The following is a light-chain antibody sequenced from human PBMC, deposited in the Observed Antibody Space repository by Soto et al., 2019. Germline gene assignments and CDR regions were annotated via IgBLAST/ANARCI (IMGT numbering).Light chain of an antibody. J-gene: IGKJ1*01. V-gene: IGKV3-20*01. CDR3: QQYGNSPWT. CDR2: VAS. Sequence: EIVLTQSPGTLSLSPGERATLSCRASQSVSNNYLAWYRQKPGQAPNLLIYVASSRATGAPDRFSGSGSGTDFTLTISRLEPEDFAVYYCQQYGNSPWTFGQGTKLEIK. CDR1: QSVSNNY.